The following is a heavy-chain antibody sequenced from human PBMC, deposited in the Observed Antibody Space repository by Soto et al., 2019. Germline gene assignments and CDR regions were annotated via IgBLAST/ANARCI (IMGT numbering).Heavy chain of an antibody. CDR2: IYSGGST. Sequence: EVQLVESGGGLVQPGGSLRLSCAASGFTVSSNYMSWVRQAPGKGLEWVSVIYSGGSTYYADSVKGRFTISRHNSKNTLYLQMNSLRADDTAVYYCAREGAYYGSGSYYRPSTRYYYYMDVWGKGTTVTVSS. J-gene: IGHJ6*03. V-gene: IGHV3-53*04. CDR3: AREGAYYGSGSYYRPSTRYYYYMDV. CDR1: GFTVSSNY. D-gene: IGHD3-10*01.